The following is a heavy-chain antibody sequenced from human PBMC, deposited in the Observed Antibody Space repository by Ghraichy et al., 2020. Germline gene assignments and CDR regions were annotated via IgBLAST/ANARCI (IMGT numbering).Heavy chain of an antibody. CDR2: ISSGSSNI. Sequence: GESLRLSCAASGFTFSSYSMNWVRQAPGKGLEWVSYISSGSSNIFYADSVKGRFTISRDNAKNSLYLQMNSLRAEDTAVYYCAKTYYYDSSGYYASAIFDYWGQGNLVTVSS. CDR3: AKTYYYDSSGYYASAIFDY. J-gene: IGHJ4*02. CDR1: GFTFSSYS. D-gene: IGHD3-22*01. V-gene: IGHV3-48*01.